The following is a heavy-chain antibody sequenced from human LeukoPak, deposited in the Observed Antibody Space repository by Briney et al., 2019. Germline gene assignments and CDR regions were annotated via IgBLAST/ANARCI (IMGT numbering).Heavy chain of an antibody. D-gene: IGHD3-10*01. Sequence: GGSLRLSCGACESAFRRYGMPGGRQSPGKALEWEGVISYDGSNKYYADSVKGQFTISRDNSNTTVDLQRNSLRAEDTAAYYCERDRGHAFDIWGQGTMVTVSS. V-gene: IGHV3-30*03. J-gene: IGHJ3*02. CDR3: ERDRGHAFDI. CDR2: ISYDGSNK. CDR1: ESAFRRYG.